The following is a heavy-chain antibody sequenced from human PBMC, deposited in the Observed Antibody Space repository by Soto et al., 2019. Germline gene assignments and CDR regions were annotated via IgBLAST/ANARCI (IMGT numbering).Heavy chain of an antibody. CDR3: ARTGPYSSSSGVYYYYYYGMDV. J-gene: IGHJ6*02. D-gene: IGHD6-6*01. CDR1: GYSFTSYW. Sequence: GASLKISCKGSGYSFTSYWIGWVRQMPGKGLEWMGIIYPGDSDTRYSPSFQGQVAISADKSISTAYLQWSSLKASDTAMYYCARTGPYSSSSGVYYYYYYGMDVWGQGTTVTVSS. CDR2: IYPGDSDT. V-gene: IGHV5-51*01.